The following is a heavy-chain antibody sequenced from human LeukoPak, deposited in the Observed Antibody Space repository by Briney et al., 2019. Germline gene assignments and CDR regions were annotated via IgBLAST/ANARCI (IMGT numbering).Heavy chain of an antibody. D-gene: IGHD2-2*01. CDR1: GYTFTSYG. Sequence: ASVTVSFTASGYTFTSYGISWVRQAPGQGLEWMGWISAYNGNTNYAQKLQGRVTMTTDTSTSTAYMELRSLRSDDTAVYYCAREWYCSSTSCPNYYGMDVWGQGTAVTVSS. J-gene: IGHJ6*02. CDR3: AREWYCSSTSCPNYYGMDV. CDR2: ISAYNGNT. V-gene: IGHV1-18*01.